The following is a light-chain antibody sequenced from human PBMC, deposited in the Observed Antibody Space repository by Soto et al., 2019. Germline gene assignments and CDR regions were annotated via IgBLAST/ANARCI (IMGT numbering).Light chain of an antibody. V-gene: IGKV3-20*01. J-gene: IGKJ1*01. CDR2: GAS. Sequence: EIVLTQSPATLSLSPGERATLSCRASQSIAIDYLAWYQQRPGQAPRLLIYGASSRASGVPDRFSGSGSGTDFTLTINTLEPEDFAVYYCQQYGSSSSWTFGQGTKVDI. CDR1: QSIAIDY. CDR3: QQYGSSSSWT.